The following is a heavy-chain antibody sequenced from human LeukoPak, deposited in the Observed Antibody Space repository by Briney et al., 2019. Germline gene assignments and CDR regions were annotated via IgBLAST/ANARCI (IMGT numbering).Heavy chain of an antibody. CDR3: ARDQYDSVWGSHRPYFDY. Sequence: ASVKVSCKASGYTFSSYGISWVRQAPGQGLEWMGWISVHNGDTKYAQKFRDRVIMTTDTSTSTAYMELWGLRSDDTAVYYCARDQYDSVWGSHRPYFDYWGQGTLVTVSS. CDR2: ISVHNGDT. D-gene: IGHD3-16*01. J-gene: IGHJ4*02. CDR1: GYTFSSYG. V-gene: IGHV1-18*01.